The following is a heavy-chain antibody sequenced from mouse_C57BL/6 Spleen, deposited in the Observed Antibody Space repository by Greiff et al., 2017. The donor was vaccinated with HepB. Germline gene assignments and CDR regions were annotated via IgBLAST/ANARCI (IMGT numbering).Heavy chain of an antibody. CDR2: IDPETGGT. J-gene: IGHJ3*01. CDR3: TLYDYLWFAY. Sequence: QVQLQQSGAELVRPGASVTLSCKASGYTFTDYEMHWVKQTPVHGLEWIGAIDPETGGTAYNQKFKGKAILTADKSSSTAYMELRSLTSEDSAVYYCTLYDYLWFAYWGQGTLVTVSA. CDR1: GYTFTDYE. V-gene: IGHV1-15*01. D-gene: IGHD2-4*01.